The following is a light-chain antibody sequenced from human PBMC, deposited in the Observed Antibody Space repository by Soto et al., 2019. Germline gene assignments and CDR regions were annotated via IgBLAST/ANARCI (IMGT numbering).Light chain of an antibody. Sequence: EIVLTQSPGTLSLSPGERATLSCRASQSVSNSNLAWFQQKPGQAPRLLIHGASSRATGTPDRFSGSESGTDFTLTISRLEHEDFAVYYCQQYGSSPYTFGQGAKLQIK. CDR2: GAS. J-gene: IGKJ2*01. V-gene: IGKV3-20*01. CDR3: QQYGSSPYT. CDR1: QSVSNSN.